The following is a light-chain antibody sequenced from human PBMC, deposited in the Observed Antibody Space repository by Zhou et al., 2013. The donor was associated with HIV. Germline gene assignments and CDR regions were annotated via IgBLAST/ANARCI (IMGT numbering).Light chain of an antibody. Sequence: DIQMTQSPSSLSASVGDRVTIACRASQSISTYLNWYQKKPGRAPKLLIYGADSLQSGVPSRFSGTGSGTDFTLTISSLQPEDFATYYCQQTYTTSEYTFGPGTRLDI. V-gene: IGKV1-39*01. CDR2: GAD. J-gene: IGKJ2*01. CDR1: QSISTY. CDR3: QQTYTTSEYT.